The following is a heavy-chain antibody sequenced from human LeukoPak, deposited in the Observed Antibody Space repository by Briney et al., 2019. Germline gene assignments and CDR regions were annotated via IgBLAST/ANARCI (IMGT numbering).Heavy chain of an antibody. CDR2: IWYDGSNK. V-gene: IGHV3-33*01. CDR1: GFTFSSYG. Sequence: GGSLRLSCAASGFTFSSYGMHWVRQAPGKGLEWVAVIWYDGSNKYYADSVKGRFTISRDNSKNTLYLQMNSLRAEDTAVYHCARGIQLWLVNYYGMDVWGQGTTVTVSS. J-gene: IGHJ6*02. D-gene: IGHD5-18*01. CDR3: ARGIQLWLVNYYGMDV.